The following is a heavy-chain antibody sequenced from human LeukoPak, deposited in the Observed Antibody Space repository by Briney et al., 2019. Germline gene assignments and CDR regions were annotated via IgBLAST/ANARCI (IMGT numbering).Heavy chain of an antibody. J-gene: IGHJ4*02. D-gene: IGHD3-22*01. CDR1: GFTFSSYS. Sequence: GGSLRLSCAASGFTFSSYSMTWVRQAPGKGLEWVANIKEDGSEKYYVDSVTGRFTISRDNAKNLLYLQMNSLRAEDTAVYFCAREYGYYFHSWGQGTLVTVSS. V-gene: IGHV3-7*01. CDR2: IKEDGSEK. CDR3: AREYGYYFHS.